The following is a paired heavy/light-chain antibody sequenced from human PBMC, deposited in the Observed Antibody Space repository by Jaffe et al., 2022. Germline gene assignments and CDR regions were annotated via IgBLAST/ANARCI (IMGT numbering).Light chain of an antibody. CDR3: AAWDDSLSGWV. Sequence: QSVLTQPPSASGTPGQRVTISCSGRSSNIGTNYVYWFQQLPGTAPKLLIYRNNQRPSGVPDRFSGSKSGTSASLAISGLRSEDEADYYCAAWDDSLSGWVFAGGTKLTVL. J-gene: IGLJ3*02. CDR1: SSNIGTNY. V-gene: IGLV1-47*01. CDR2: RNN.
Heavy chain of an antibody. D-gene: IGHD5-18*01. CDR1: GFTFSSYD. V-gene: IGHV3-48*03. CDR2: ISGSGSII. CDR3: ARDRGIQHDFHWGPGDY. J-gene: IGHJ4*02. Sequence: EVQLVESGGGLVQPGGSLRLSCAASGFTFSSYDMNWVRQAPGKGLEWVSYISGSGSIIYYADSVKGRFTISRDNAKNSLYLQMNSLRADDAAVYYCARDRGIQHDFHWGPGDYWGQGTLVTVSS.